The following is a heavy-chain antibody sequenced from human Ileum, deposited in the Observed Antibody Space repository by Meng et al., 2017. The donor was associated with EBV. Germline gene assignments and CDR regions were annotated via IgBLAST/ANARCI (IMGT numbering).Heavy chain of an antibody. CDR2: IYGQGDK. V-gene: IGHV2-5*01. Sequence: QITLKESGPTVVKPTQTLTLTCTFSGFSLSTSGVGVGWIRQPPGKALEWLAMIYGQGDKHYSPSLTSRLTITKDTSKNQVVLTMTNMDSVDTATYYCALRPRQLLRGWFDSWGQGALVTVSS. CDR3: ALRPRQLLRGWFDS. CDR1: GFSLSTSGVG. J-gene: IGHJ5*01. D-gene: IGHD6-13*01.